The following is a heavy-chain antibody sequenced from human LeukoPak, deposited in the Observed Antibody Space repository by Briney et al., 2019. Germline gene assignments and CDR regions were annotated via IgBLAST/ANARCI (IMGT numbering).Heavy chain of an antibody. J-gene: IGHJ4*02. CDR1: NGSFNSGGFY. D-gene: IGHD5-24*01. CDR2: IYYSETT. Sequence: SETLSLTCSVSNGSFNSGGFYWSCVRQHPGKGLEWIGFIYYSETTYYNPSLKSRLIMSEDTCKNQFSLKLSSVTAADTAVYYCARDEDGYNSLEFWGQGTLVSVSS. V-gene: IGHV4-31*03. CDR3: ARDEDGYNSLEF.